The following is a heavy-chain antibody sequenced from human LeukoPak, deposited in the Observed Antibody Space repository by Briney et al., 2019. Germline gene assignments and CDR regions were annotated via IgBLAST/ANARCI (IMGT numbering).Heavy chain of an antibody. J-gene: IGHJ4*02. Sequence: PGGSLRLSCAASGFTFSIYELNWVRQAPGKGLEWVSYISSSGSTIYYADSVKGRFTISRDNAKNSLYLQTNSLRAEDTAVYYCARVDIVATPYSYYFDYWGQGTLVTVSS. CDR1: GFTFSIYE. CDR3: ARVDIVATPYSYYFDY. D-gene: IGHD5-12*01. V-gene: IGHV3-48*03. CDR2: ISSSGSTI.